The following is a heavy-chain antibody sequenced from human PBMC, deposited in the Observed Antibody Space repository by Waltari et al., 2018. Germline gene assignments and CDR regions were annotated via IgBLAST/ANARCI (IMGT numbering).Heavy chain of an antibody. CDR1: GGSFSGYY. V-gene: IGHV4-34*01. CDR2: INHSGST. D-gene: IGHD3-16*01. J-gene: IGHJ4*02. CDR3: AGVSWGSFDY. Sequence: GAGLLKPSETLSLTCAVYGGSFSGYYWSWIRQPPGKGLELIGEINHSGSTNYNPSLKSRVTISVDTSKNQFSLKLSSVTAADTAVYYCAGVSWGSFDYWGQGTLVTVSS.